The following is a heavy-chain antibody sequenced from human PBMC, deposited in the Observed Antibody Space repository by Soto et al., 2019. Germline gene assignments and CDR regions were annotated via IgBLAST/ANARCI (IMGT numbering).Heavy chain of an antibody. CDR3: AAGGGLPRYY. CDR1: GGSISSGGYS. Sequence: QLQLQESGSGLVKPSQTLSLTCAVSGGSISSGGYSWSWIRQPPGKGLEWIGYIYHSGSTYYNPSLKRRVTLSVDRSKNQFALKLSSVTAADTAVYYCAAGGGLPRYYWGQGTLVTVSS. D-gene: IGHD5-12*01. V-gene: IGHV4-30-2*01. CDR2: IYHSGST. J-gene: IGHJ4*02.